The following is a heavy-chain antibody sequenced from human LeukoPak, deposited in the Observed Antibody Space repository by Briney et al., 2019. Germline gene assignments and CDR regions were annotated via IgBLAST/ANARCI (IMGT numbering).Heavy chain of an antibody. Sequence: SETLSPTCTVAGGSISSYYWGSIRQPPGEGLEWIGYIYFRGSTNYHPSLKSRVTISVDTSKIQFSLKLSSVTAADTAVYYCARGYCSGGSCHSGRWYFDLWGRGTLVTVSS. D-gene: IGHD2-15*01. CDR2: IYFRGST. J-gene: IGHJ2*01. CDR1: GGSISSYY. CDR3: ARGYCSGGSCHSGRWYFDL. V-gene: IGHV4-59*01.